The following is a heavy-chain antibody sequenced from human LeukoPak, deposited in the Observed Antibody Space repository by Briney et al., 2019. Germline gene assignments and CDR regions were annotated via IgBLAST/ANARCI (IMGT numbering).Heavy chain of an antibody. CDR3: ARDGGPYYYDSSGYYSDAFDI. J-gene: IGHJ3*02. V-gene: IGHV1-2*02. CDR1: GYTFTGYY. Sequence: ASVKVSCTASGYTFTGYYMHWVRQAPGQGLEWMGWINPNSGGTNYAQKFQGRVTMTRDTSISTAYMELRSLRSDDTAVYYCARDGGPYYYDSSGYYSDAFDIWGQGTMVTVSS. D-gene: IGHD3-22*01. CDR2: INPNSGGT.